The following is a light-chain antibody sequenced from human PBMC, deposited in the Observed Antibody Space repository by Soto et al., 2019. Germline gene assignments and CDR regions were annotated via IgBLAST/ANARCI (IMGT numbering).Light chain of an antibody. Sequence: QSALTQPRSVSGSPGQSVTISCTGTSSDVGGYIYVSWYQQYPAKAPKVMIYDVSRRPSGVPDRFSGSKSGNSASLTISGLQAEDEAVYYCCSYAGHKTVVFGGGTKLTVL. CDR1: SSDVGGYIY. CDR2: DVS. CDR3: CSYAGHKTVV. V-gene: IGLV2-11*01. J-gene: IGLJ3*02.